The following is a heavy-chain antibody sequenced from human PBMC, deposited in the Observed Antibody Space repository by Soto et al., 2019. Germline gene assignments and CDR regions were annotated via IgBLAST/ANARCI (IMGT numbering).Heavy chain of an antibody. CDR2: INAKNGGT. V-gene: IGHV1-2*02. CDR3: ARSHCTDGICYTEVIPS. J-gene: IGHJ4*02. CDR1: SFTFIDFY. Sequence: QVELVQSGTEVKKPGASVKVSCEASSFTFIDFYIHWLRQARGQGREWMGWINAKNGGTRYAEKFQDRVTLTRDRSVRTAYLELQRLRSDDTAVYYCARSHCTDGICYTEVIPSWGQGTLVTVS. D-gene: IGHD2-8*01.